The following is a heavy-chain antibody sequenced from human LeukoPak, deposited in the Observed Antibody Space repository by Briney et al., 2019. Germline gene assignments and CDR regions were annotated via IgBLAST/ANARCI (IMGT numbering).Heavy chain of an antibody. J-gene: IGHJ4*02. Sequence: PWGSLRLSCAASGFTFSSYSMNWVRQAPGKGLEWVSSISSSSSYIYYADSVKGRFTISRDNAKNSLYLQMNSLRAEDTAVYYCARADTTAAAGDWGQETLVTVSS. CDR3: ARADTTAAAGD. CDR1: GFTFSSYS. CDR2: ISSSSSYI. D-gene: IGHD6-13*01. V-gene: IGHV3-21*01.